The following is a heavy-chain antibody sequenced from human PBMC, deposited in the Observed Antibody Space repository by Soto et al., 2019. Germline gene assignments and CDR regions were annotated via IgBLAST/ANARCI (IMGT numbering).Heavy chain of an antibody. CDR1: GGSFSGYY. Sequence: SETLSLTCAVYGGSFSGYYWSWIRQPPGKGLEWIGEINHSGSTNYNPSLKSRVTISVDTSKNQFSLKLSSVTAADTAVYYCAYGSGSYYNYYYYYMDVWGKGTTVTVSS. CDR2: INHSGST. V-gene: IGHV4-34*01. J-gene: IGHJ6*03. CDR3: AYGSGSYYNYYYYYMDV. D-gene: IGHD3-10*01.